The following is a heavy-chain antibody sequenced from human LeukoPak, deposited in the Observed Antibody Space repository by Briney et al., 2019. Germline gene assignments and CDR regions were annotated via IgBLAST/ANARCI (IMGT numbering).Heavy chain of an antibody. J-gene: IGHJ4*02. D-gene: IGHD5-18*01. CDR3: ARDEYRNAY. V-gene: IGHV3-64*01. CDR2: ISSNGGST. CDR1: GFTFSSYA. Sequence: PGGSLRLSCAASGFTFSSYAMHWVRQAPGKGLEYVSAISSNGGSTYYANSVKGRFTISRDNSKNTLYLQMGSLRAEDMAVYYCARDEYRNAYWGQGTLVTVSS.